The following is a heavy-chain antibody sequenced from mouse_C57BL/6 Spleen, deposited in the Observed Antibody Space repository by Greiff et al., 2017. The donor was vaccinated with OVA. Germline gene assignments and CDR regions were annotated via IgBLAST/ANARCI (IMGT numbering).Heavy chain of an antibody. Sequence: DVHLVESGGGLVKPGGSLKLSCAASGFTFSDYGMHWVRQAPEKGLEWVAYISSGSSNIYYADTVKGRFTISRDNAKNTLFLQMTSLRSEDTAMYYCARKWLPYWYFDVWGTGTTVTVSS. J-gene: IGHJ1*03. CDR1: GFTFSDYG. D-gene: IGHD2-2*01. V-gene: IGHV5-17*01. CDR3: ARKWLPYWYFDV. CDR2: ISSGSSNI.